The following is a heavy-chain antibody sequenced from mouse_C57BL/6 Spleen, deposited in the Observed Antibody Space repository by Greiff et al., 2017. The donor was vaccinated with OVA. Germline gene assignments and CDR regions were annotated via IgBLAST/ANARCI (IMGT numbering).Heavy chain of an antibody. CDR1: GFTFTTYA. CDR2: IRSKSSNYAT. V-gene: IGHV10-3*01. CDR3: VRDLHYYGSSYGYFDV. Sequence: EVQRVESGGGLVQPKGSLKLSCAASGFTFTTYAMHWVRQAPGKGLEWVARIRSKSSNYATYYADSVKDRFTISRDDSQSMLYLQMNNLKTEDTAMYYCVRDLHYYGSSYGYFDVWGTGTTVTVSS. J-gene: IGHJ1*03. D-gene: IGHD1-1*01.